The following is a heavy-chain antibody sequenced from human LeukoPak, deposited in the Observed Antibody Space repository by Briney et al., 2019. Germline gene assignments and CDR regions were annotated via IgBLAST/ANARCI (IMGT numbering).Heavy chain of an antibody. CDR1: GFTFSSYA. CDR2: ISYDGSDK. D-gene: IGHD3-10*01. Sequence: PGGSLRLSCAASGFTFSSYAMHWVRQAPGKGLEWVAVISYDGSDKYYADSVKGRFTISRDNSKNTLYLQMNSLRAEDTAVYYCAKDSKDYYGHGFDPWGQGTLVTVSS. J-gene: IGHJ5*02. CDR3: AKDSKDYYGHGFDP. V-gene: IGHV3-30-3*01.